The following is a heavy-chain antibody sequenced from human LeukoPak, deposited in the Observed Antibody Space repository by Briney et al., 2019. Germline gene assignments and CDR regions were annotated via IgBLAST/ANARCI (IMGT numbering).Heavy chain of an antibody. Sequence: SSETLSLTCTVSDDSLSSYYFSWIRQPPGKALECIRYIYKSGDTNSNPSLNGRVTMSLDMSNKQFSLHLRSVTAADTAVYFCARTARVFDRWGQGLLVTVSS. CDR1: DDSLSSYY. J-gene: IGHJ4*02. V-gene: IGHV4-4*08. D-gene: IGHD2-21*02. CDR2: IYKSGDT. CDR3: ARTARVFDR.